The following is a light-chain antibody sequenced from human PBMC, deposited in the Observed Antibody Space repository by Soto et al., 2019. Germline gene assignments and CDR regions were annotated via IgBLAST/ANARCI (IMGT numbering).Light chain of an antibody. V-gene: IGKV1-5*03. CDR1: QSISSW. CDR3: QQYNIYST. Sequence: IQKTQAPSTLSASVGDRVTITCRASQSISSWLAWYQLKPGKAPKILINKASNLESGLPSRFSGSGSGTEFTLTISSLQPDDFATYYCQQYNIYSTFGQGSKVDIK. CDR2: KAS. J-gene: IGKJ1*01.